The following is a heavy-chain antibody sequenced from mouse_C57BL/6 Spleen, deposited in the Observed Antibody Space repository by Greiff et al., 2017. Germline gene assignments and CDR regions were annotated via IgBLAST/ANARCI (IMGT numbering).Heavy chain of an antibody. CDR2: IDPSDSYT. CDR1: GYTFTSYW. J-gene: IGHJ3*01. Sequence: QVHVKQPGAELVKPGASVKLSCKASGYTFTSYWMQWVKQRPGQGLEWIGEIDPSDSYTNYNQKFKGKATLTVDTSSSTAYMQLSNLTSEDSAVYYCARDSSGYTWFAYWGQGTLVTVSA. V-gene: IGHV1-50*01. CDR3: ARDSSGYTWFAY. D-gene: IGHD3-2*02.